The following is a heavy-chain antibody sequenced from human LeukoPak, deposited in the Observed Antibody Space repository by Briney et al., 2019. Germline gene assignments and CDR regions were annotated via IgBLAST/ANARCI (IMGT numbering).Heavy chain of an antibody. V-gene: IGHV3-13*01. CDR1: GFTFSSYD. J-gene: IGHJ3*02. CDR2: IGTAGDT. D-gene: IGHD3-10*01. CDR3: ARGAYYGSGSYYNGAFDI. Sequence: GGSLRLSCAASGFTFSSYDMHWVRQATGKGLEWVSAIGTAGDTYYPGSVKGRFTISRENAKNSLYLQMNSLRAGDTAVYYCARGAYYGSGSYYNGAFDIWGQGTMVTVSS.